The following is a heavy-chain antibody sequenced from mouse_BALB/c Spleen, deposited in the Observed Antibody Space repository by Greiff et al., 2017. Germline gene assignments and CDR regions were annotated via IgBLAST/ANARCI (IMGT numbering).Heavy chain of an antibody. J-gene: IGHJ3*01. CDR1: GFTFSSFG. CDR3: ARGGYYDYDGAWFAY. V-gene: IGHV5-17*02. Sequence: EVKLVESGGGLVQPGGSRKLSCAASGFTFSSFGMHWVRQAPEKGLEWVAYISSGSSTIYYADTVKGRFTISRGNPKNTLFLQMTSLRSEDTAMYYCARGGYYDYDGAWFAYWGQGTLVTVSA. CDR2: ISSGSSTI. D-gene: IGHD2-4*01.